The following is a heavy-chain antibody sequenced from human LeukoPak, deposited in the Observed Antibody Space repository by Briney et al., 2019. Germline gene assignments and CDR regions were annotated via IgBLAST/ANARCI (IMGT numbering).Heavy chain of an antibody. CDR1: GGSISSYY. CDR2: IYYSGST. V-gene: IGHV4-59*01. J-gene: IGHJ4*02. CDR3: ARVFYDYGDHFFDY. Sequence: SETLSLTYTVSGGSISSYYWSWIRQPPGKGLEWIGYIYYSGSTNYNPSLKSRVTISVDTSKNQFSLKLSSVTAADTAVYYCARVFYDYGDHFFDYWGQGTLVTVSS. D-gene: IGHD4-17*01.